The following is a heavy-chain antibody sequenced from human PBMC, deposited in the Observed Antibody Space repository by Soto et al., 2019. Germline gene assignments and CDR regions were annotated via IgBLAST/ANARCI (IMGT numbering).Heavy chain of an antibody. V-gene: IGHV1-18*01. CDR2: ISAYNSNT. CDR1: GYTFTSYG. CDR3: ARDDASHYYDFWSGYYKYYYYGMDV. Sequence: GASVKVSCKASGYTFTSYGISWVRQAPGQGLEWMGWISAYNSNTNYAQKLQGRVTMTTDTSTSTAYMELRSLRSDDTAVYYCARDDASHYYDFWSGYYKYYYYGMDVWGQGTTVTVSS. J-gene: IGHJ6*02. D-gene: IGHD3-3*01.